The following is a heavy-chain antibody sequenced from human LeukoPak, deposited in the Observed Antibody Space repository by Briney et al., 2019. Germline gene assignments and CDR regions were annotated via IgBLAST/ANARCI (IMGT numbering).Heavy chain of an antibody. J-gene: IGHJ4*02. CDR3: AKQSLYDSSGHFHY. CDR2: ITGSGGYT. CDR1: GFTFSSYA. V-gene: IGHV3-23*01. D-gene: IGHD3-22*01. Sequence: GESLKISCAASGFTFSSYAMTWVRQAPGKGLEWVSTITGSGGYTYYADSVKGRFTISRDNSKNTLFLRMNSLRADDTAVYFCAKQSLYDSSGHFHYWGQGTLVTVSS.